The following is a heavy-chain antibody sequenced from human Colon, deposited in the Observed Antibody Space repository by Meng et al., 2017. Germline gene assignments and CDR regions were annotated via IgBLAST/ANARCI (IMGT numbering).Heavy chain of an antibody. CDR1: GGSFSGYY. CDR2: INHSGST. J-gene: IGHJ5*02. V-gene: IGHV4-34*01. Sequence: QVQLQQWGAGLLKPSETLSLTCAAYGGSFSGYYWSWIRQPPGKGLEWIGEINHSGSTNYTPSLKSRVTISVDTSKNQFSLKLSSVTAADTAVYYCARVCPPEYYYDSSGYLNWFDPWGQGTLVTVSS. D-gene: IGHD3-22*01. CDR3: ARVCPPEYYYDSSGYLNWFDP.